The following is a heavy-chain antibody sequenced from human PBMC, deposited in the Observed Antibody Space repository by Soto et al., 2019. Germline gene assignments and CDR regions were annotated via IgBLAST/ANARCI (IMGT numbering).Heavy chain of an antibody. J-gene: IGHJ6*04. D-gene: IGHD3-9*01. Sequence: ASVTVSCQAAGYGFTSYAMHWVRQAPGQRLEWVGWINAGNGNTKYSQKFQGRVTITRDTSASTAYMELSSLRSEDTAVYYCARDFIFGTYYDILTGPLDVWVKGTTVTVSS. CDR1: GYGFTSYA. CDR2: INAGNGNT. V-gene: IGHV1-3*01. CDR3: ARDFIFGTYYDILTGPLDV.